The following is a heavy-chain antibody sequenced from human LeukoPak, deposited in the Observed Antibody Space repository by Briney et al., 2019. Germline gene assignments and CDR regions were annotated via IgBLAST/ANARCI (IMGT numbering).Heavy chain of an antibody. CDR2: IYYSGST. Sequence: PSETLSLTCTVSGGSIYSAGYYWSWIRQLPGKGLEWMGYIYYSGSTYYNPSLEGRLTISLDTSKNEFSLRLTSMTVADTAVYYCAREEQQQDAFDIWGQGTMVTVSS. V-gene: IGHV4-31*03. J-gene: IGHJ3*02. CDR3: AREEQQQDAFDI. CDR1: GGSIYSAGYY. D-gene: IGHD1-1*01.